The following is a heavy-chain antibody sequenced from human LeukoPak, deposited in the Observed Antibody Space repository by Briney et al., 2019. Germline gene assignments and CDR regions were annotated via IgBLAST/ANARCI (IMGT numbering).Heavy chain of an antibody. D-gene: IGHD5-18*01. Sequence: GGSLRLSCAASGFTFSSYAMHWVRQAPGKGLEWVAVISYDGSNKYYADSVKGRFTISRDNSKNTLYLQMNSHRAEDTAVYYCARDASADTAMVSISSWGQGTLVTVSS. J-gene: IGHJ5*02. CDR1: GFTFSSYA. CDR2: ISYDGSNK. CDR3: ARDASADTAMVSISS. V-gene: IGHV3-30-3*01.